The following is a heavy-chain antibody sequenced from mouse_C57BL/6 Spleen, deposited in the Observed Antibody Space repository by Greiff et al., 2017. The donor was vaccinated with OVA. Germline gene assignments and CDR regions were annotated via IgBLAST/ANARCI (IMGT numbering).Heavy chain of an antibody. D-gene: IGHD2-4*01. CDR2: IDPSDSYT. CDR3: ARYDYDRYAMDY. J-gene: IGHJ4*01. V-gene: IGHV1-50*01. Sequence: QVQLKQPGAELVKPGASVKLSCKASGYTFTSYWMQWVKQRPGQGLEWIGEIDPSDSYTNYNQKFKGKATLTVDTSSSTAYMQLSSLTSEDSAVYYCARYDYDRYAMDYWGQGTSVTVSS. CDR1: GYTFTSYW.